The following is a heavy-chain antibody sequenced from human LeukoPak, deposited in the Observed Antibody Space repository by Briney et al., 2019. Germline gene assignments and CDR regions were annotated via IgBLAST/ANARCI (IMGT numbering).Heavy chain of an antibody. Sequence: GGSLRLSCAASGFTFNTYWMIWVRQAPGKGLDWVANINQDGSVRYYVAPVKGRFTISRDNAKNLVHLQMNSLRAEDTAVYYCARKGLPDYWGQGTMVTVSS. J-gene: IGHJ4*02. D-gene: IGHD2-21*02. CDR3: ARKGLPDY. CDR1: GFTFNTYW. CDR2: INQDGSVR. V-gene: IGHV3-7*01.